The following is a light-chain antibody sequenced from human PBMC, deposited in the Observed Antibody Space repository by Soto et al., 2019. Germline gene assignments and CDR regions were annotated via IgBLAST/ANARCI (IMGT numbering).Light chain of an antibody. CDR3: QQRSEWPLT. CDR2: DAS. J-gene: IGKJ4*01. V-gene: IGKV3-11*01. Sequence: EIVLTQSPATLSLSPGEIATLSCRASQSISSYLGWYQQKPGQAPRLLIHDASNRSAVIPARISGSGSGTDFTLAISILVPEELAVYYGQQRSEWPLTFVGGTKVEIK. CDR1: QSISSY.